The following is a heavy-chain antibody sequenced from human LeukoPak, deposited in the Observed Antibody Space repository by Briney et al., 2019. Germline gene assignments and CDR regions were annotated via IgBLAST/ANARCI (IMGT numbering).Heavy chain of an antibody. CDR2: IYYSGST. CDR3: ARGTTQLAAADWSYYYYYGMDV. V-gene: IGHV4-31*03. CDR1: GGSISSGGYY. D-gene: IGHD6-13*01. J-gene: IGHJ6*02. Sequence: PSETLSLTCTVSGGSISSGGYYWSWVRQHPGKGQEWIEYIYYSGSTYYNPSLNSRVTTSVDTSKNQFSLKLSSVTAADTAVYYCARGTTQLAAADWSYYYYYGMDVWGQGTTVTVSS.